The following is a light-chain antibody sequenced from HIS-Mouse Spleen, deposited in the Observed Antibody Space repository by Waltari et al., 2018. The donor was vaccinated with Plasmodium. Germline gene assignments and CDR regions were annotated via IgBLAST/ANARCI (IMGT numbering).Light chain of an antibody. Sequence: QSALTQPPSASGSPGQSVTISCPGTRSDAGGYNYVAWYKQHPGKAPNLMIYEVSKRPSGVPDRFSGSKSGNTASLTVSGLQAEDEADYYCSSYAGSNNLVFGGGTKLTVL. CDR3: SSYAGSNNLV. CDR2: EVS. J-gene: IGLJ2*01. CDR1: RSDAGGYNY. V-gene: IGLV2-8*01.